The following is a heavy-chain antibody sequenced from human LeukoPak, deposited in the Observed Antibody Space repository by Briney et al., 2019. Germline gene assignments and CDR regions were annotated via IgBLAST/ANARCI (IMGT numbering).Heavy chain of an antibody. CDR1: GYTFTCYY. Sequence: ASVKVSCKASGYTFTCYYMHWVRQAPGQGLEWMGWINPNSGGTNYAQKFQGRVTMTRDTSISTAYMELSRLRSDDTAVYYCARDAPGARITMVRGVNPAYWGQGTLVTVSS. D-gene: IGHD3-10*01. CDR3: ARDAPGARITMVRGVNPAY. V-gene: IGHV1-2*02. CDR2: INPNSGGT. J-gene: IGHJ4*02.